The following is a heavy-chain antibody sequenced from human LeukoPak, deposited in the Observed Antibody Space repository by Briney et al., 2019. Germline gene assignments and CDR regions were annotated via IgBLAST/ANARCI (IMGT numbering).Heavy chain of an antibody. V-gene: IGHV4-39*07. CDR2: IYYSGST. Sequence: SETLSLTCTVSGGSISSSSYYWGWIRQPPGKGLEWIGSIYYSGSTYYNPSLKSRVTISVDTSKNQFSLQLSSVTAADMAMYYCAKTHSHFPPYFDYWGQGTLVIVSS. CDR1: GGSISSSSYY. CDR3: AKTHSHFPPYFDY. J-gene: IGHJ4*02. D-gene: IGHD4-11*01.